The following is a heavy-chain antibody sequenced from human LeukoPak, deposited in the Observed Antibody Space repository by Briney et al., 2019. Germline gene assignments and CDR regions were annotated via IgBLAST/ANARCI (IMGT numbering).Heavy chain of an antibody. D-gene: IGHD3-9*01. CDR3: AKDKRVYFDWLLSHFDY. CDR1: GFTFSSYG. Sequence: GRSLRLSCAASGFTFSSYGMHWVRQAPGKGLEWVAVISYDGSNKYYADSVKGRFTISRDNSKNTLYLQMNSLRAEDTAVYYCAKDKRVYFDWLLSHFDYWGPGTLVTVSS. J-gene: IGHJ4*02. CDR2: ISYDGSNK. V-gene: IGHV3-30*18.